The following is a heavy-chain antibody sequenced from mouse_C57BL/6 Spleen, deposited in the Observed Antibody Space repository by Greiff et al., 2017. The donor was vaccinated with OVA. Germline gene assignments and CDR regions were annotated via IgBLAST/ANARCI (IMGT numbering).Heavy chain of an antibody. CDR1: GYTFTSYW. J-gene: IGHJ1*03. Sequence: QVQLQQPGAELVKPGASVKMSCKASGYTFTSYWITWVKQRPGQGLEWIGDIYPGSGSTNYNEKFKSKATLTVDTSSSTAYMQLSSLTSEDSAVYYCAREVITTVAGYFDVWGTGTTVTVSS. D-gene: IGHD1-1*01. V-gene: IGHV1-55*01. CDR3: AREVITTVAGYFDV. CDR2: IYPGSGST.